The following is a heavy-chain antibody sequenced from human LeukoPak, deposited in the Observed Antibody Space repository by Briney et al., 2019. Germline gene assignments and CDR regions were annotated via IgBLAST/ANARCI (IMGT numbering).Heavy chain of an antibody. CDR3: ARGFRDSSGYYPNWFDP. CDR2: IYYSGST. J-gene: IGHJ5*02. CDR1: GYSISSGYY. D-gene: IGHD3-22*01. Sequence: SETLSLTCTVSGYSISSGYYWGWIRQPPGKGLEWIGSIYYSGSTYYNPSLKSRVTISVDTSKNQFSLKLNSVTAADTAVYYCARGFRDSSGYYPNWFDPWGQGTLVTVSS. V-gene: IGHV4-38-2*02.